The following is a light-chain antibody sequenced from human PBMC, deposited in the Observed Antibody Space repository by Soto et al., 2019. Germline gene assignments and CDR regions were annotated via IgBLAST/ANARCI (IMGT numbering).Light chain of an antibody. V-gene: IGLV2-14*01. Sequence: QSVLTQPASVSGSPGQSITISCTGTSSDVGGYNYVSWYQQHPGKAPKLMIYEVGNRPSRVSNRFSGSKSGNTASLTISGLQAEDEADYYCSSYTRSSTSYVFGTGTKVTVL. J-gene: IGLJ1*01. CDR2: EVG. CDR1: SSDVGGYNY. CDR3: SSYTRSSTSYV.